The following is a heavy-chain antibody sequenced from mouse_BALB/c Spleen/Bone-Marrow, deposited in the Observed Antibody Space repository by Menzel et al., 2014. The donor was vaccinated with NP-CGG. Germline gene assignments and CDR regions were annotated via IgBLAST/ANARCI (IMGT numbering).Heavy chain of an antibody. D-gene: IGHD6-5*01. CDR3: ARLLSRDAMDY. V-gene: IGHV5-12-1*01. Sequence: VQLKESGGGLVKPGGSLKLSCAASGFAFSSYDMSWVRQTPEKRLEWVAYISSGGGSTYYPDTVKGRFTISRDNAKNTLYLQMSSLKSEDTAMYYCARLLSRDAMDYWGQGTSVTVSS. J-gene: IGHJ4*01. CDR1: GFAFSSYD. CDR2: ISSGGGST.